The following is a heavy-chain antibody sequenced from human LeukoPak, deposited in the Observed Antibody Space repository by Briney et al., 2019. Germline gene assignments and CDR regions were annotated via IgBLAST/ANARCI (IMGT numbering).Heavy chain of an antibody. J-gene: IGHJ4*02. D-gene: IGHD3-16*02. CDR1: GFTFSSYS. CDR3: ARDTEQLRLGELSLSH. Sequence: PGGSLRLSCAASGFTFSSYSMNWVRQAPGKGLEWVSSISSSISYKYYADSVKGRFTISRDNAKNSLYLQMTSLRAEDTAVYYCARDTEQLRLGELSLSHWGQGTLVTVSS. V-gene: IGHV3-21*01. CDR2: ISSSISYK.